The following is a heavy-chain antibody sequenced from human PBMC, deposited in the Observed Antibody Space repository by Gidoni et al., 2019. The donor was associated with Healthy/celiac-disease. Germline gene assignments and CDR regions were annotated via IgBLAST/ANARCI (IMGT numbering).Heavy chain of an antibody. V-gene: IGHV4-59*08. Sequence: QVQLQESGPGLVKPSETLSLTCTVSGGSISSYYWSWIRQPPGKGLEWIGYIYYSGSTNYNPSLKSRVTISVDTSKNQFSLKLSSVTAADTAVYYCARHVDYGHYYGMDVWGQGTTVTVSS. D-gene: IGHD4-17*01. CDR2: IYYSGST. J-gene: IGHJ6*02. CDR3: ARHVDYGHYYGMDV. CDR1: GGSISSYY.